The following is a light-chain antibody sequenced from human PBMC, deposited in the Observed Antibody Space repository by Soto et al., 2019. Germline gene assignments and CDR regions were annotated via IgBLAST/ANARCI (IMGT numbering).Light chain of an antibody. J-gene: IGKJ1*01. Sequence: DTPTSQSPSSLSAYVGDTDTITCRASQDVSTWVAWYQRRPGKAPKLLMYATSTLQSGVPSRFSGSGSGTDFTLTISSLQPEDSAIYFCQQAHTLPWTFGQGTKVDIK. CDR1: QDVSTW. V-gene: IGKV1-12*01. CDR3: QQAHTLPWT. CDR2: ATS.